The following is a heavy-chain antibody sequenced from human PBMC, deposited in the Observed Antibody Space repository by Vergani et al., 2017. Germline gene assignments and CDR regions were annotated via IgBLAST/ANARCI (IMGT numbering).Heavy chain of an antibody. D-gene: IGHD2-2*01. CDR2: FSYDGSNK. V-gene: IGHV3-30*18. CDR3: AKDLGSSTSSTFDY. CDR1: GFTFNSYA. Sequence: QLLESGGGLIQPGGSLRLSCAASGFTFNSYAMTWVRQAPGKGLEWVAVFSYDGSNKYYPDSVKGRFTISRDNSKNTLYLQMNSLRAEDTAVYYCAKDLGSSTSSTFDYWGQGTLVTVSS. J-gene: IGHJ4*02.